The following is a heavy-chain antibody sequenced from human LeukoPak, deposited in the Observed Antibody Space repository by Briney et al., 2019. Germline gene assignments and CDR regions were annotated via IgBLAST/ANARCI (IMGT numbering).Heavy chain of an antibody. CDR3: ARASSDFWIGYIWFDP. D-gene: IGHD3-3*01. V-gene: IGHV4-34*01. J-gene: IGHJ5*02. CDR2: INHSGST. CDR1: GGSFSGYY. Sequence: SETLSLTCAVYGGSFSGYYWSWIRQPPGKGLEWIGEINHSGSTNYNPSLKSRVTISVDTSKNQFSQKLSSVTAADTAVYYCARASSDFWIGYIWFDPWGQGTLATVYS.